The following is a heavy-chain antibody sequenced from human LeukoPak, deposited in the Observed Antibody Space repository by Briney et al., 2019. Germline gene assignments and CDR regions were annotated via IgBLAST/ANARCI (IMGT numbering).Heavy chain of an antibody. V-gene: IGHV3-7*03. CDR3: AKERCSAGGCSTTPDY. CDR1: GFTFSGHW. D-gene: IGHD2-15*01. CDR2: INQGGSDK. Sequence: GGSLRLSCAASGFTFSGHWMSWVRQAPGKGLEWVANINQGGSDKYYVDSVKGRFTISRDKSKNTLYLQINSLRVEDTAVYYCAKERCSAGGCSTTPDYWGQGTLVTVSS. J-gene: IGHJ4*02.